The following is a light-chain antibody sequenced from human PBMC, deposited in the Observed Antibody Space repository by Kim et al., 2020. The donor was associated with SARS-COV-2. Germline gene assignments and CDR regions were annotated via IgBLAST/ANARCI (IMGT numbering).Light chain of an antibody. J-gene: IGKJ4*01. V-gene: IGKV1-39*01. Sequence: DIQMTQSPSSLSASVGERVTITCQASQTISSYLNWYQQKPGKVPKLLIHAASSLQSGVPSRFSGSGSGTDFTLTISSLQPEDFATYYCQQSYTIPRTFGGGTKVDIK. CDR3: QQSYTIPRT. CDR1: QTISSY. CDR2: AAS.